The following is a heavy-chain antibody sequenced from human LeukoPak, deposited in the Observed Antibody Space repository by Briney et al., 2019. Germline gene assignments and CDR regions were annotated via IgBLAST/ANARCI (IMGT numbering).Heavy chain of an antibody. V-gene: IGHV4-39*07. D-gene: IGHD3-22*01. CDR2: IYYSGST. CDR3: ASYYYDSSGYYGSSVY. J-gene: IGHJ4*02. CDR1: GGSISSSSYY. Sequence: SETLSLTCTVSGGSISSSSYYWGWLRQPPGKGLEWIGSIYYSGSTYYNPSLKSRVTISVDTSKNQFSLKLSSVTTADTAVYYCASYYYDSSGYYGSSVYWGQGTLVTVSS.